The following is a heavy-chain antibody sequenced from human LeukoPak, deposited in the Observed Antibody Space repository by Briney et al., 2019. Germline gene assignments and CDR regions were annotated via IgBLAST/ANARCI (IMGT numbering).Heavy chain of an antibody. CDR2: ISSSSTI. D-gene: IGHD6-13*01. CDR1: GFTFSSYS. J-gene: IGHJ4*02. Sequence: GGSLRLSCAASGFTFSSYSMNWVRQAPGKGLEWVSYISSSSTIYYADSVKGRFTISRDNSKNTLYLQMNSLRAEDTAVYYCAKDGSAAGYSYHFDYWGQGTLVTVSS. CDR3: AKDGSAAGYSYHFDY. V-gene: IGHV3-48*01.